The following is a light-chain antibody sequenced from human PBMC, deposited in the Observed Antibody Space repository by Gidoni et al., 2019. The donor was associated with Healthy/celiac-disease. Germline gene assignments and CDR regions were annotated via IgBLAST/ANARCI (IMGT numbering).Light chain of an antibody. V-gene: IGKV4-1*01. Sequence: DIVMTQSPDSLAVSLGERATINCKSGQSVFYNSNNKNYLAWYQQKPGQPPKLLVYWASTRESGVPDRFSGSGSGTDFTLTISSLQAEDVAVYYCQQYYGTPYTFGQGTNLEIK. J-gene: IGKJ2*01. CDR1: QSVFYNSNNKNY. CDR3: QQYYGTPYT. CDR2: WAS.